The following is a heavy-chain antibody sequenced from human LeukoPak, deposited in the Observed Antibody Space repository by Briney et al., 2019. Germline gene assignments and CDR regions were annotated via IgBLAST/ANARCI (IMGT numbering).Heavy chain of an antibody. CDR3: ARATYYDILAGYYNGGSSHFDY. CDR2: INPNSGGT. D-gene: IGHD3-9*01. Sequence: ASVKVSCKASGYTFTGYYTHWVRQAPGQGLEWMGWINPNSGGTNYAQKFQGRVTMTRDTSISTAYMELSRLRSDDTAVYYCARATYYDILAGYYNGGSSHFDYWGQGTLVTVSS. V-gene: IGHV1-2*02. J-gene: IGHJ4*02. CDR1: GYTFTGYY.